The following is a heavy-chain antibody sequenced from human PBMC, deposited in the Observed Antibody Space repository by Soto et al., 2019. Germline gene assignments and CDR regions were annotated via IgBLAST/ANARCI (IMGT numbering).Heavy chain of an antibody. J-gene: IGHJ6*02. Sequence: GRSMILSCAAAKFTLSIYSMNWVSPAPGKGLEWVSSIRSSSSYIYYADSVKGRFTITRDNAKNSLYLQMNSLRAEDTAVYYCAKCREYSSSSAYYYYGMDVWGQGTTVTVSS. CDR2: IRSSSSYI. V-gene: IGHV3-21*01. D-gene: IGHD6-6*01. CDR1: KFTLSIYS. CDR3: AKCREYSSSSAYYYYGMDV.